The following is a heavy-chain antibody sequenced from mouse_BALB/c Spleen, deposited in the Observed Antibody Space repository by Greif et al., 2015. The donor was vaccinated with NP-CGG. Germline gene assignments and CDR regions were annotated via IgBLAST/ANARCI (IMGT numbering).Heavy chain of an antibody. CDR2: IYPYNGGT. D-gene: IGHD1-1*01. CDR1: GYTFTDYN. CDR3: ARGRVTTVEAWFPY. Sequence: VQLQQSGPELVKPGASVKISCKASGYTFTDYNMHWVKQSHGKSLAWIGYIYPYNGGTGYNQKFKNKATLTVDTSSSTAYMELRSLTSEDSAVYYCARGRVTTVEAWFPYWGQGTLVTVSA. J-gene: IGHJ3*01. V-gene: IGHV1S29*02.